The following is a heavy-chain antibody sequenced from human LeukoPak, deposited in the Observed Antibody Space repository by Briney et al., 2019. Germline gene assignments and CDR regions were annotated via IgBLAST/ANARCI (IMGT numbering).Heavy chain of an antibody. Sequence: GGSLRLSCAASGLTFSSYAMSWVRQAPGKGLEWVSAISGSGGSTYYADSVKGRFTISRDNSKNTLYLQMNSLRAEDTAVYYCAKEMIVVVPAAIYPFDYWGQGTLVTVSS. CDR1: GLTFSSYA. J-gene: IGHJ4*02. V-gene: IGHV3-23*01. CDR2: ISGSGGST. D-gene: IGHD2-2*02. CDR3: AKEMIVVVPAAIYPFDY.